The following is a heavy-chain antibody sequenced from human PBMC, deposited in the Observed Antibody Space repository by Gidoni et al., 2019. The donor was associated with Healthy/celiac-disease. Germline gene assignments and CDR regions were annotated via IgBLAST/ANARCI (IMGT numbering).Heavy chain of an antibody. J-gene: IGHJ6*02. CDR2: ISAYNGNK. CDR3: ARRGYGFYYYYGMDV. CDR1: GYTFTSYG. Sequence: QVQLVQSGAEVKKPRASLKVSCQASGYTFTSYGISWVRQAPGQGLEWMGWISAYNGNKNYAQKLQGRVTMTTDTSTSTAYMELRSLRSDDTAVYYCARRGYGFYYYYGMDVWGQGTTVTVSS. V-gene: IGHV1-18*01. D-gene: IGHD3-10*01.